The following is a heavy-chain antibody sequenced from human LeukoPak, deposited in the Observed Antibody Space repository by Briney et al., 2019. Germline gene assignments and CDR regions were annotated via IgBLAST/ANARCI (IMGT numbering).Heavy chain of an antibody. V-gene: IGHV3-23*01. CDR2: ISGSGGST. D-gene: IGHD2-21*02. J-gene: IGHJ6*02. Sequence: GGSLRLSCAVSGLTFSSYAMSWVRQAPGKGLEWVSAISGSGGSTYYADSVKGRFTISRDNSKNTLYLQMNSLRAEDTAVYYCAKDMALVVVTDNGMDVWGQGTTVTVSS. CDR1: GLTFSSYA. CDR3: AKDMALVVVTDNGMDV.